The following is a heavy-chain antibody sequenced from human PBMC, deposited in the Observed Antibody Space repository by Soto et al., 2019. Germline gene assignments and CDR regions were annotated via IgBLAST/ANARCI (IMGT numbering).Heavy chain of an antibody. V-gene: IGHV4-30-4*01. CDR3: ARYDYDNNIYSIDY. Sequence: SETLSLTCTVSGGPFSRGGYYWSWIRQPPGKGLECIGYIFYTGSTYYNPTLKSRVTISVDKSKNQFSLKLSSVTAADTAVYYCARYDYDNNIYSIDYWGQGALVTVSS. J-gene: IGHJ4*02. CDR2: IFYTGST. CDR1: GGPFSRGGYY. D-gene: IGHD3-22*01.